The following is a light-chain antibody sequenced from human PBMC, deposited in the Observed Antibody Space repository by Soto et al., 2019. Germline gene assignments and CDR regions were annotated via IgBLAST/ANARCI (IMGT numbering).Light chain of an antibody. CDR2: DAS. Sequence: DIQMTQSPSTLSAFVGDKVTITCRASQSINRWLAWYQQRPGEALKPLIYDASSLESGAPSRFSGSGSGTEFTLTISSLKHDDFATYHCQHYHTFITFGQGTRLEIK. J-gene: IGKJ5*01. V-gene: IGKV1-5*01. CDR3: QHYHTFIT. CDR1: QSINRW.